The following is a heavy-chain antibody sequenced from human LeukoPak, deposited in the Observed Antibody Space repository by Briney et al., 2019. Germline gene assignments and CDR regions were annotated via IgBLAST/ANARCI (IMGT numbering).Heavy chain of an antibody. CDR3: ARDLWFGEEGNYMDV. Sequence: GASVKVSCKASGYTFTSYYMHWVRQAPGQGLEWMGIINPSGGSTSYAQKFQGRVTMTRDTSTSIVYMELSSLRSEDTAVYYCARDLWFGEEGNYMDVWGKGTTVTISS. CDR2: INPSGGST. D-gene: IGHD3-10*01. CDR1: GYTFTSYY. V-gene: IGHV1-46*01. J-gene: IGHJ6*03.